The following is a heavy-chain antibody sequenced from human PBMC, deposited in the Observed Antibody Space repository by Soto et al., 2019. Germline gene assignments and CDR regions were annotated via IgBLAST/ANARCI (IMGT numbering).Heavy chain of an antibody. CDR1: VFTFSSYG. CDR2: ISYDGTNK. CDR3: AKERGTGDCWSGYYTGGWSNYYYGMDV. V-gene: IGHV3-30*18. Sequence: RWSLRLSCPASVFTFSSYGMQWFRPAPGKGLEWVAVISYDGTNKYYADSVKGRFTISRDNSKNTMYLQMNSLRAEDTAVYYCAKERGTGDCWSGYYTGGWSNYYYGMDVWGQGTTVTVSS. D-gene: IGHD3-3*01. J-gene: IGHJ6*02.